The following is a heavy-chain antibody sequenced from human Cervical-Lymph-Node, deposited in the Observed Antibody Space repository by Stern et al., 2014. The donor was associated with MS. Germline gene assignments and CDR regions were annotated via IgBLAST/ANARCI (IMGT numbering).Heavy chain of an antibody. Sequence: VQLVESGAEVKKPGYSVKVSCKASGCTFSSYAISWVRQAPGQGVEWMGGVIPIFGTATYAQKFQGSVKITGEHSTRTDSIEMRSLRSEDTAVYYCARGELKEGLVRGMDVWGQGTTVTVSS. D-gene: IGHD1-26*01. V-gene: IGHV1-69*01. CDR3: ARGELKEGLVRGMDV. CDR1: GCTFSSYA. CDR2: VIPIFGTA. J-gene: IGHJ6*02.